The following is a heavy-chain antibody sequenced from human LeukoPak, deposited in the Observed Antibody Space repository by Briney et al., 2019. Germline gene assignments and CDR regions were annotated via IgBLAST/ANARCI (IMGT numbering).Heavy chain of an antibody. V-gene: IGHV4-59*08. CDR1: GGSITGSY. CDR3: ARRRSGSYNAFDI. D-gene: IGHD1-26*01. J-gene: IGHJ3*02. Sequence: KPSETLSLTCTVSGGSITGSYWSWLRQPPGKGLEYIGYIYYSGSTNYNPSLKSRVTISVDTSKNQFSLKLSFVTAADTAIYYCARRRSGSYNAFDIWGQGTLVTVSS. CDR2: IYYSGST.